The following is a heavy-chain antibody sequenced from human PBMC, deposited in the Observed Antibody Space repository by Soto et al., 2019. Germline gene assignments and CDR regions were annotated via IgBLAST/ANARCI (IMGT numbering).Heavy chain of an antibody. CDR1: GGSISGGGYS. CDR3: AGGVVNFDY. J-gene: IGHJ4*02. Sequence: SETLSLTCAVSGGSISGGGYSWSWIRQPPGKGLEWIGYIYHSGSTYYNPSLKSRVTISVDRSKNQFSLKLSSVTAADTAVYYCAGGVVNFDYWGQGTLVTVSS. D-gene: IGHD3-3*01. V-gene: IGHV4-30-2*01. CDR2: IYHSGST.